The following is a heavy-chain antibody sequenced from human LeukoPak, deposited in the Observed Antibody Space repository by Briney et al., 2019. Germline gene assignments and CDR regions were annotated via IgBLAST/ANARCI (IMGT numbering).Heavy chain of an antibody. V-gene: IGHV3-15*01. CDR3: TGEPNWFDP. Sequence: GGSLRLSCAASGFTFRNLWMSWVRQAPGKGLEWVGCIKSKTDGGTTQYAAPVKDRFTISRDDSKSMLYLQMTSLKTEDTAVYYCTGEPNWFDPWGQGTLVTVSS. J-gene: IGHJ5*02. D-gene: IGHD3-16*01. CDR1: GFTFRNLW. CDR2: IKSKTDGGTT.